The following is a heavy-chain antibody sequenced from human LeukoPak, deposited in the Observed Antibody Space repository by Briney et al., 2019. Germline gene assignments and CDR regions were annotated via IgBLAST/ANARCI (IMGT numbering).Heavy chain of an antibody. V-gene: IGHV4-59*12. Sequence: SETLSLTCTVSGGSLNGYYWGWIRQPPGKGLECIGYIHSSEGTAHNASLKSRLTISLDTSKNQFSLKLSSVTAADTAVYYCARAPVAAAGTSVYWGQGTLVTVSS. J-gene: IGHJ4*02. CDR2: IHSSEGT. D-gene: IGHD6-13*01. CDR1: GGSLNGYY. CDR3: ARAPVAAAGTSVY.